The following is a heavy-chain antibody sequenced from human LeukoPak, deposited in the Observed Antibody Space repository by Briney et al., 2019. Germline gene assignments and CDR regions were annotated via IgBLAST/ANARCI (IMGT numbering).Heavy chain of an antibody. Sequence: PGGSLRLSCAASGFTFSTYAMSWVRQAPGKGLEGVSAISGSGGTTYYADSVKGRFTISRDNSKNTLYLQMNSLRAEDTAVYYCAKDLLGFPAGAFDIWGQGTMVTVSS. CDR1: GFTFSTYA. J-gene: IGHJ3*02. V-gene: IGHV3-23*01. D-gene: IGHD1-26*01. CDR2: ISGSGGTT. CDR3: AKDLLGFPAGAFDI.